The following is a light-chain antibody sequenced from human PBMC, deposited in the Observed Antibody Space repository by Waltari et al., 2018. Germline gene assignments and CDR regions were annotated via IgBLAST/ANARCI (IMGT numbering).Light chain of an antibody. CDR2: EVS. J-gene: IGLJ2*01. Sequence: QSALTQPASVSGSPGQSITISCTGTSSDVGSYNLVSWYQQHPGKAPKLMIFEVSKRPSGVSNRFSGSKSGNTASLTISGLQAEDEADYYCCSYASGTTSWVLLGGGTKLTVL. CDR1: SSDVGSYNL. V-gene: IGLV2-23*02. CDR3: CSYASGTTSWVL.